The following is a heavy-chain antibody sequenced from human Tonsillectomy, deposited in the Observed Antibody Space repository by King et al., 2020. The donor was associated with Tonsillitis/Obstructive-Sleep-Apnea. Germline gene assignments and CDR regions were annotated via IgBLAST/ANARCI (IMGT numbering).Heavy chain of an antibody. Sequence: VQLVESGAEVKKPGASVRVSCKAYGYTFTRYYIHWVRQAPGQGLEWMGIINPSDGITTYSQKFQGRVTITRDTSTNTVHMGLSSLRSEDTAVYYCARDDKDDRYFDYWGQGTLVTVSS. D-gene: IGHD2-15*01. CDR3: ARDDKDDRYFDY. V-gene: IGHV1-46*01. CDR1: GYTFTRYY. J-gene: IGHJ4*02. CDR2: INPSDGIT.